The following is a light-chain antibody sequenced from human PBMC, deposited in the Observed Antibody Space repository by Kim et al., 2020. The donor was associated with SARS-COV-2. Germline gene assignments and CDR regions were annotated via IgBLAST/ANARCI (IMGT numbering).Light chain of an antibody. J-gene: IGLJ1*01. V-gene: IGLV2-14*03. CDR3: NSYTSSGTKV. CDR1: SSDVVGYKY. CDR2: DVT. Sequence: RSFSISCTGTSSDVVGYKYVSWYQQHPGKAPNLIIRDVTERPSGVSTRFSGSKSGNTASLTISGLQAEDEADYYCNSYTSSGTKVFGTGTKVTVL.